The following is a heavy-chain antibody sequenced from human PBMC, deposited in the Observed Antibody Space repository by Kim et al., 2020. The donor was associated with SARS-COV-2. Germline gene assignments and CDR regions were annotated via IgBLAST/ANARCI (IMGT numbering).Heavy chain of an antibody. CDR2: VYYNGDT. Sequence: SETLSLTCTVSGDSISSDDYYWSWIRQSPGKDLEWIGYVYYNGDTYYNPSLQSRVTISVDTSKNQFSLKVSSVTAADTAVYYCARGGSSSSYDSTPDYWGQGTLVTVSS. D-gene: IGHD3-22*01. V-gene: IGHV4-30-4*01. CDR3: ARGGSSSSYDSTPDY. CDR1: GDSISSDDYY. J-gene: IGHJ4*02.